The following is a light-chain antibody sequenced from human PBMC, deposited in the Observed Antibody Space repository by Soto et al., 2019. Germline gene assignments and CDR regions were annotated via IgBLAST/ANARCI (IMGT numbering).Light chain of an antibody. Sequence: QSALTQPPSASGSPGQSVTISCTGTSSDVGAYKYVSWYQQYPGKAPKLMIYEVTKRPSGVPDRFSGSKSGNTASLTVSGLQAEDEADYYCTSYVGNDIWVFGGGTKRIVL. CDR1: SSDVGAYKY. CDR3: TSYVGNDIWV. J-gene: IGLJ3*02. CDR2: EVT. V-gene: IGLV2-8*01.